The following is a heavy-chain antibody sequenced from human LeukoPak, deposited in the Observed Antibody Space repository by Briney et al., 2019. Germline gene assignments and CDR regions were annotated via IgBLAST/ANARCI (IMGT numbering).Heavy chain of an antibody. CDR3: ARGCCSSTSCNTHCYYYYYMDV. Sequence: ASVKVSCKASGYTFTSYYMHWVRQAPGQGLEWMGIINPSGGSTSYAQKFQGRVTMTRDMSTSTVYMELSRLRSDDTAVYYCARGCCSSTSCNTHCYYYYYMDVWGKGTTVTISS. CDR2: INPSGGST. CDR1: GYTFTSYY. V-gene: IGHV1-46*01. D-gene: IGHD2-2*02. J-gene: IGHJ6*03.